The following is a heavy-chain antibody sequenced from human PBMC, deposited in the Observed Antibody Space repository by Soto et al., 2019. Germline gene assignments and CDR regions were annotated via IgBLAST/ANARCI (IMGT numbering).Heavy chain of an antibody. CDR1: GGSISSSSYY. CDR2: IYYSGST. D-gene: IGHD3-10*01. J-gene: IGHJ4*02. Sequence: PSETLSLTCTFSGGSISSSSYYWGWIRQPPGKGLEWIGSIYYSGSTYYNPSLKSRVTISVDTSKNQFSLKLSSVTAADTAVYYCARGGTLLWFGESYFDYWGQGTLVTVSS. V-gene: IGHV4-39*01. CDR3: ARGGTLLWFGESYFDY.